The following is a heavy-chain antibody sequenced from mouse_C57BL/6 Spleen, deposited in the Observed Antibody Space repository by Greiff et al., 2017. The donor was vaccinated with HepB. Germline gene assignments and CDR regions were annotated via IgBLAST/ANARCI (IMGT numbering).Heavy chain of an antibody. CDR3: ARKTAQARGLDY. V-gene: IGHV5-6*01. J-gene: IGHJ2*01. Sequence: EVKLMESGGDLVKPGGSLKLSCAASGFTFSSYGMSWVRQTPDKRLEWVATISSGGSYTYYPDSVKGRFTISRDNAKNTLYLQMSSLKSEDTAMYYCARKTAQARGLDYWGQGTTLTVSS. CDR1: GFTFSSYG. D-gene: IGHD3-2*02. CDR2: ISSGGSYT.